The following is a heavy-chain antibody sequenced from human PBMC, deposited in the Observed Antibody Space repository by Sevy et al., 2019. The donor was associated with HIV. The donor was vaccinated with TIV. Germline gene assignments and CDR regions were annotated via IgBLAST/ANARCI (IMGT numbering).Heavy chain of an antibody. D-gene: IGHD3-3*01. CDR1: GYSISSGYY. V-gene: IGHV4-38-2*02. J-gene: IGHJ6*02. CDR3: ARDLARYDFWSGYYYYYGMDV. CDR2: IYHSGST. Sequence: SETLSLTCAVSGYSISSGYYWGWIRQPPGKGLEWIGSIYHSGSTYYNPSLKSRVTISVDTSKNQFSLKVSSVTAADTAVYYCARDLARYDFWSGYYYYYGMDVWGQGTTVTVSS.